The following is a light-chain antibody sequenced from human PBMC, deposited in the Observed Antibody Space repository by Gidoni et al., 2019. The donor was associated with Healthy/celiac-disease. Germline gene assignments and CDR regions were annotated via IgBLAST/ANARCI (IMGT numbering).Light chain of an antibody. CDR1: QSVSSY. CDR3: QQRSNWPPDT. V-gene: IGKV3-11*01. Sequence: EIVLTQSPATLSLSQGESATLSCRASQSVSSYLAWYQQKPGQAPRLLIYDASNRATGIPARFSGSGSGTDFTLTISSLEPEDFAVYYCQQRSNWPPDTFGGGTKVEIK. J-gene: IGKJ4*01. CDR2: DAS.